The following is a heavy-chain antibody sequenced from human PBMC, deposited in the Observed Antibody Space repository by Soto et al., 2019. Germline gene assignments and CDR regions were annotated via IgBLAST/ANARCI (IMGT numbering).Heavy chain of an antibody. J-gene: IGHJ3*02. Sequence: QVQLVQSGAEVKKPGSSVKVSCKASGGTFSSYAISWVRQAPGQGLEWMGGIIPIFGTANYAQKFQGRVTITADESTSTAYMELSSLRSEDTAVYYCARDSRGTYYYDSSGYVGKVAFDIWGQGTMVTVSS. CDR2: IIPIFGTA. V-gene: IGHV1-69*12. D-gene: IGHD3-22*01. CDR3: ARDSRGTYYYDSSGYVGKVAFDI. CDR1: GGTFSSYA.